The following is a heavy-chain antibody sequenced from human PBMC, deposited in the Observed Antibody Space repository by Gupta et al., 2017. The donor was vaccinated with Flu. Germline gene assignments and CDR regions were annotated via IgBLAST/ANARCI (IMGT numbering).Heavy chain of an antibody. J-gene: IGHJ4*02. CDR3: ARAPVGYDGGY. V-gene: IGHV1-46*01. CDR1: GYTFTSYY. D-gene: IGHD3-22*01. Sequence: QVQLVQSGAEVKKPGASVKVSCKASGYTFTSYYMHWVRQAPGQGLEWMGIINPSGGSTRYAQKFQGRVPMTRDTSTSTVYMELSSLRAEDTAVYYGARAPVGYDGGYWGQGTLVTVSS. CDR2: INPSGGST.